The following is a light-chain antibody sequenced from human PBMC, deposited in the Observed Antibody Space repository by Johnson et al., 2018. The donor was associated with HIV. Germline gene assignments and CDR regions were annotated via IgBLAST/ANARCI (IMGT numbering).Light chain of an antibody. J-gene: IGLJ1*01. Sequence: QSVLTQPPSVSAAPGQKVTISCSGSSSNIGNNYVSWYQQLPGTAPKLLIYDNNKRPSGIPDRFSGSKSGTSATLDITGLQTGDEADYYCGTWDSSLSAGRYVFGTGTKVTVL. V-gene: IGLV1-51*01. CDR2: DNN. CDR3: GTWDSSLSAGRYV. CDR1: SSNIGNNY.